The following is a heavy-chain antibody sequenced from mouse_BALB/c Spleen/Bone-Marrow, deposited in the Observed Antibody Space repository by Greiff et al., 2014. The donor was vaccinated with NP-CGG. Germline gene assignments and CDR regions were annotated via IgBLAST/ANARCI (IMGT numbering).Heavy chain of an antibody. D-gene: IGHD1-1*01. J-gene: IGHJ3*01. CDR1: GYTFTSYR. Sequence: VQLVESGAELAKPGASVKMSCKASGYTFTSYRMHWVKQRPGQGLEWIGYINPSTGYTEYNQKFKDKATLTVDKSSSTAYMQLSSLTSEDSAVCYCARSYYVGSSFAYWGQGTLVTVSA. V-gene: IGHV1-4*01. CDR3: ARSYYVGSSFAY. CDR2: INPSTGYT.